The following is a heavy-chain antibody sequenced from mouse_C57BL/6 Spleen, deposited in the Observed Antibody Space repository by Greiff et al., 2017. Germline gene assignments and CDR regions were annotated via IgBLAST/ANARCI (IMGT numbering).Heavy chain of an antibody. J-gene: IGHJ4*01. CDR3: ARRGLYGNYVLYYAMDY. CDR2: ISSGSSTI. V-gene: IGHV5-17*01. CDR1: GFTFSDYG. Sequence: EVKLVESGGGLVKPGGSLKLSCAASGFTFSDYGMHWVRQAPEKGLEWVAYISSGSSTIYYADTVKGRFTISRDNAKNTLFLQMTSLRSEDTAMYYCARRGLYGNYVLYYAMDYWGQGTSVTVAS. D-gene: IGHD2-1*01.